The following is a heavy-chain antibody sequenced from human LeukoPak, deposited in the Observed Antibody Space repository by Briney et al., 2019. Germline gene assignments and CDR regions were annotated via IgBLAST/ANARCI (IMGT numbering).Heavy chain of an antibody. D-gene: IGHD6-13*01. CDR2: IYPGDSDT. Sequence: GESLKISCKGSGYSFPSYWIGWVRQMPGKGLEWMGIIYPGDSDTRYSPSFQGQATISTDKSISTAYLQWSSLKASDTAMYYCARLSSSWYEYWGQGTLVTVSS. CDR3: ARLSSSWYEY. V-gene: IGHV5-51*01. J-gene: IGHJ4*02. CDR1: GYSFPSYW.